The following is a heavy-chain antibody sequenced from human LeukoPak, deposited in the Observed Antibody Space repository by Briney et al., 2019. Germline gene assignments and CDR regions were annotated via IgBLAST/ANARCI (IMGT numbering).Heavy chain of an antibody. Sequence: SETLSLTCAVYGGSFSGYYWSWIRQPPGKGLEWSGEINHSGSTNYNTSLKSRVSIAVDTSKNQFSLRLRSVTAADTAVYYCARGCGVRGRGSYYGSGSRYNWFDPWGQGTLVTVSS. D-gene: IGHD3-10*01. V-gene: IGHV4-34*01. J-gene: IGHJ5*02. CDR1: GGSFSGYY. CDR2: INHSGST. CDR3: ARGCGVRGRGSYYGSGSRYNWFDP.